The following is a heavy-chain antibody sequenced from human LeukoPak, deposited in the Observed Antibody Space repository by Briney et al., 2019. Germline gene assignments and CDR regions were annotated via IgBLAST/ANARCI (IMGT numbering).Heavy chain of an antibody. V-gene: IGHV4-4*09. J-gene: IGHJ4*02. CDR2: IYSSGST. Sequence: SETLSLTCSVSGGSISSYYWSWIRQPPGKPLEWIGYIYSSGSTNYNPSLQSRVTISVDTSKNQFSLKLTSVTAADTAVYYCARLTFTTHPVDVWGQGTLVTVSS. CDR3: ARLTFTTHPVDV. CDR1: GGSISSYY. D-gene: IGHD2/OR15-2a*01.